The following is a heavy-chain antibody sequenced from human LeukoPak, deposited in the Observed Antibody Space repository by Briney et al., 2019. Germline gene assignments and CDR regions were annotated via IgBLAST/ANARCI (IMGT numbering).Heavy chain of an antibody. CDR3: AKRWDGSGSYFFDY. Sequence: GGSLRLSCAASGFTFSSYAMSWVRQAPGKGLEWVSAISGSGGSTYYADSVKGRFTISRDNSKNTLYPQMNSLRAEDTAVYYCAKRWDGSGSYFFDYWGQGTLVTVSS. D-gene: IGHD3-10*01. J-gene: IGHJ4*02. V-gene: IGHV3-23*01. CDR2: ISGSGGST. CDR1: GFTFSSYA.